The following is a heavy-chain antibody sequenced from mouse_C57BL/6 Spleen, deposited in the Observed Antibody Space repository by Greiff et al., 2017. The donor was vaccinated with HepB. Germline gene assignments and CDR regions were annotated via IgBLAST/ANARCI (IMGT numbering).Heavy chain of an antibody. CDR2: IHPNSGST. CDR3: ARNEGITTVVAPSYYAMDY. V-gene: IGHV1-64*01. CDR1: GYTFTSYW. D-gene: IGHD1-1*01. J-gene: IGHJ4*01. Sequence: QVQLQQPGAELVKPGASVKLSCKASGYTFTSYWMHWVKQRPGQGLEWIGMIHPNSGSTNYNEKFKSKATLTVDKSSSTAYMQLSSLTSEDSAVYYCARNEGITTVVAPSYYAMDYWGQGTSVTVSS.